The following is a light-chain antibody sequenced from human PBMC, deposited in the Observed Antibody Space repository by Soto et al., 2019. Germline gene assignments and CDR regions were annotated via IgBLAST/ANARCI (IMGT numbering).Light chain of an antibody. CDR2: AAS. V-gene: IGKV3-15*01. J-gene: IGKJ3*01. CDR1: QSVSGN. CDR3: QQYNNWPPIT. Sequence: EIVMTQSPATLSVSPGERATLSCRASQSVSGNLAWYQQKPGQAPRLLIYAASTRATGIPARFSGSGSETEFTPANSSLQSEDFAVYYGQQYNNWPPITFGPGTKVDIK.